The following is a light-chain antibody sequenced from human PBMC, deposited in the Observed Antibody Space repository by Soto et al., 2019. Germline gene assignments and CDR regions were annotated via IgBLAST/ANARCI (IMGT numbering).Light chain of an antibody. CDR1: SSNIESNF. Sequence: QSALTQPPSASGTPGQRVTISCSGSSSNIESNFVYWYQQFSGTAPRLLIYRNNQRPSGVPDRFSGSKSGTSASLAISALRSEDEADYYCTVWDDSLRGRLFGGGTKVTVL. CDR3: TVWDDSLRGRL. V-gene: IGLV1-47*01. J-gene: IGLJ2*01. CDR2: RNN.